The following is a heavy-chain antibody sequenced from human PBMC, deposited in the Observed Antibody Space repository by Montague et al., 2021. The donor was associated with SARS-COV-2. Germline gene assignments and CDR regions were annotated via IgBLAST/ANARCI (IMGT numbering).Heavy chain of an antibody. CDR3: PRDDIVLQGVTKGMDV. J-gene: IGHJ6*02. V-gene: IGHV4-39*07. CDR2: MYYSGST. D-gene: IGHD2-15*01. CDR1: SGSISSSNYY. Sequence: SETLSLTCTVSSGSISSSNYYWGWIRQPPGKGLEWIGNMYYSGSTYYNPSLKSRVTISIDTTKNQFSLKLSSVTAADTAVYYCPRDDIVLQGVTKGMDVWGQGTTVTVSS.